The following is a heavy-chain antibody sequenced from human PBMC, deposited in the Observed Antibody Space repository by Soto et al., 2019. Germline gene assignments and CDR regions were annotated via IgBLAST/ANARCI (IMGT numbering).Heavy chain of an antibody. D-gene: IGHD7-27*01. CDR1: GDSMATGGHY. CDR3: ARDKDLQPTVWGY. J-gene: IGHJ4*02. CDR2: IYYSGAT. Sequence: QVHLQESGPGLVRPSETLSLCCSVSGDSMATGGHYYNWIRHLPGKGLEWIGYIYYSGATHYSPSLRPRATISIDTSKNQFSLRLISVTAADTALYFCARDKDLQPTVWGYWGQGIQVTVSS. V-gene: IGHV4-31*02.